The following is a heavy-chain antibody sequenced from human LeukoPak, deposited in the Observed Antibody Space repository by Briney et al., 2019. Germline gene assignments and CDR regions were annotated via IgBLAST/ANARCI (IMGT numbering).Heavy chain of an antibody. CDR3: AKAPVTTCSGAYCYPFDY. CDR1: GFTFRRYA. CDR2: ISGSGGST. Sequence: GGSLRLSCAASGFTFRRYAMRWVRQARGKGVEWVSAISGSGGSTYYADSVKGLFTISRDHSKNTLYLQMISLRAGDAAVYYCAKAPVTTCSGAYCYPFDYWSQGTLVTVSS. V-gene: IGHV3-23*01. J-gene: IGHJ4*02. D-gene: IGHD2-15*01.